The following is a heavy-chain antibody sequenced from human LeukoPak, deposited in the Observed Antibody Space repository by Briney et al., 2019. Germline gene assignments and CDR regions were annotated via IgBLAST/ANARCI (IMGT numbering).Heavy chain of an antibody. Sequence: GASVKVPCKASGGTFSSYAISWVRQAPGQGLEWMGGIIPIFGTANYAQKFQGRVTITADESTSTAYMELSSLRSEDTAVYYCARDIGAAAGTGSSPWGQGTLVTVSS. CDR2: IIPIFGTA. CDR1: GGTFSSYA. D-gene: IGHD6-13*01. CDR3: ARDIGAAAGTGSSP. V-gene: IGHV1-69*13. J-gene: IGHJ5*02.